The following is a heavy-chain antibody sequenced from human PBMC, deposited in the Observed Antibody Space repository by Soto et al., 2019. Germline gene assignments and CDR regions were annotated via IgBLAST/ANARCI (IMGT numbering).Heavy chain of an antibody. D-gene: IGHD2-2*01. CDR2: ISAYTDDP. CDR1: GNTFTNFC. CDR3: ARVIPGAEAWFDP. Sequence: ASVKVSWKASGNTFTNFCVTWVLQAPGQGLEWMGWISAYTDDPNYAQKFQGRVTMTIDTSTSTAYLDLRSLTSDDTAVYYCARVIPGAEAWFDPWGQGTLVTVSS. V-gene: IGHV1-18*01. J-gene: IGHJ5*02.